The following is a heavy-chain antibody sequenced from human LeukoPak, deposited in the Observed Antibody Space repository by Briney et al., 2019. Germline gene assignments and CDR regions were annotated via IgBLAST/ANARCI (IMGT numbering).Heavy chain of an antibody. J-gene: IGHJ4*02. CDR3: ASPLYGSSTSWDLEY. CDR2: ISYDGSNK. Sequence: GRSLRLSCAASGFTFSSYAMHWVRQAPGKGLEWVAVISYDGSNKYYAGSVKGRFTISRDNSKNTLYLQMNSLRAEDTAVYYCASPLYGSSTSWDLEYWGQGTLVTVSS. D-gene: IGHD2-2*01. V-gene: IGHV3-30-3*01. CDR1: GFTFSSYA.